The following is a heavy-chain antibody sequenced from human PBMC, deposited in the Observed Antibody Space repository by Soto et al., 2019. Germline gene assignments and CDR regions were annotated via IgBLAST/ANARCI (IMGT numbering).Heavy chain of an antibody. V-gene: IGHV1-2*02. J-gene: IGHJ5*02. Sequence: QVHLVQSGAEVKSPGASVKVSCKAAGYSFSAYYLHWVRHAPGQGLEWMGCLDPNTGRTNYAQKFKGRINMTSDSSISTAYMELSRLTSDDSAVDYCGRDGVEILSAALGHGLDPWGQGPLVSVSS. CDR1: GYSFSAYY. CDR3: GRDGVEILSAALGHGLDP. CDR2: LDPNTGRT. D-gene: IGHD2-21*01.